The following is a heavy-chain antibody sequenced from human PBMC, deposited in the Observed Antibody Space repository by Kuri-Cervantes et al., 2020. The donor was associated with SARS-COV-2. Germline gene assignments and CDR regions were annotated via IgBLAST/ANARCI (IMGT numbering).Heavy chain of an antibody. V-gene: IGHV4-61*02. J-gene: IGHJ6*02. D-gene: IGHD3-3*01. CDR2: IYTSGST. Sequence: LRLSCTVSGGSISSGSYYWSWIRQPAGKGLEWIGRIYTSGSTNYNPSLKSRVTISVDTSKNQFSLKLSSVTAADTAVYYCARGGITIFGVVIISGMDVWGQGTTVTVSS. CDR1: GGSISSGSYY. CDR3: ARGGITIFGVVIISGMDV.